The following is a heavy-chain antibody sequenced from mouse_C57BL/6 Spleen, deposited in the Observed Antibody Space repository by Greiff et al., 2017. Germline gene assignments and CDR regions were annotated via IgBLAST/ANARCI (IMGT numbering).Heavy chain of an antibody. CDR2: IYPGSGST. J-gene: IGHJ1*03. V-gene: IGHV1-55*01. D-gene: IGHD2-4*01. CDR1: GYTFTSYW. Sequence: QVQLQQPGAELVKPGASVKMSCKASGYTFTSYWITWVKQRPGQGLEWIGDIYPGSGSTNYNEKFKSKATLTVDTSSSTAYMQLSSLTSEDSAVYYRARSDYDDLYFDVWGTGTTVTGSS. CDR3: ARSDYDDLYFDV.